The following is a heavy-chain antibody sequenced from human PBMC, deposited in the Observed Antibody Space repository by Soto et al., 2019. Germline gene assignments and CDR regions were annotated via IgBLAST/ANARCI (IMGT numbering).Heavy chain of an antibody. CDR2: INPNSGGT. CDR3: ARGLTFAY. D-gene: IGHD3-9*01. CDR1: GYSFTAYQ. Sequence: ASVKVSCKASGYSFTAYQMHWVRQAPGQGLEWMGWINPNSGGTNYAQKFQGRVIMTRDTSITTAYMELSRLRSDDTAVYYCARGLTFAYWGQGPLVTVSS. V-gene: IGHV1-2*02. J-gene: IGHJ4*02.